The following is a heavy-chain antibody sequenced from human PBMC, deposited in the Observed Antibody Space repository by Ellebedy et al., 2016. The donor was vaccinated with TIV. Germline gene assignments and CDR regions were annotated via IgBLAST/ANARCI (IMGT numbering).Heavy chain of an antibody. Sequence: MPGGSLRLSCAASGFTFSSYTINWVRQPPGKGLEWIGYIYYSGTTYYNPSLKHRLSVSIDKSKGQVSLNLASVTAADTAMYYCARGGGDRPHALDLWGQGTMVTVSS. J-gene: IGHJ3*01. CDR1: GFTFSSYT. CDR2: IYYSGTT. V-gene: IGHV4-59*08. D-gene: IGHD3-16*01. CDR3: ARGGGDRPHALDL.